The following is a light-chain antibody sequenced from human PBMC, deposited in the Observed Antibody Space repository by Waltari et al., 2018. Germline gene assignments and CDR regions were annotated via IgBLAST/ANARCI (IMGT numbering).Light chain of an antibody. CDR1: QRVSSY. Sequence: EIVLTQSLATLSLSPGERATLSCRSSQRVSSYLAWYQQKVGQAPRLLIYDASNRATGIPARFSGSGSGTDFTFTISRLEPEDFAVYYCLQRRSWPWTFGQGTKVEIK. CDR2: DAS. CDR3: LQRRSWPWT. J-gene: IGKJ1*01. V-gene: IGKV3-11*01.